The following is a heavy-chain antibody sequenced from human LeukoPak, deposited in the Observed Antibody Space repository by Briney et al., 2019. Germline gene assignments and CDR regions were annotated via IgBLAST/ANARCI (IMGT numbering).Heavy chain of an antibody. CDR2: MSHDGRNT. D-gene: IGHD3-22*01. Sequence: GRSLLLSCTASGFTFTSYAMHWVRQAPGKGLEWMTVMSHDGRNTFYADSVRGRFTLSRDTSKNTLYLQMNSLRPEDMAIYYCVRQACLDGSGFYLDYWGQGTQV. CDR3: VRQACLDGSGFYLDY. V-gene: IGHV3-30*04. J-gene: IGHJ4*02. CDR1: GFTFTSYA.